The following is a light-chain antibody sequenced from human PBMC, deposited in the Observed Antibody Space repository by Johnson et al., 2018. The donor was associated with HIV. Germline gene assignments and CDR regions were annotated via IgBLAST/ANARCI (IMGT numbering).Light chain of an antibody. CDR2: DNN. Sequence: QPVLTQPPSVSAAPGQKVTISCSGSSSNVGNNYVSWFQQLPGTAPKLLIYDNNERPSGIPDRFSGSKSGPSATLGIPGLQPGDEADYYCGTWDSSLTVYVFGTGTKVTVL. CDR1: SSNVGNNY. CDR3: GTWDSSLTVYV. V-gene: IGLV1-51*01. J-gene: IGLJ1*01.